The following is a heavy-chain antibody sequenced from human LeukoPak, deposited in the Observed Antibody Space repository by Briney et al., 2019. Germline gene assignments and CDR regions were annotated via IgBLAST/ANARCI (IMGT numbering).Heavy chain of an antibody. J-gene: IGHJ4*02. CDR1: GFSVRDKY. CDR2: LYTGGEK. CDR3: AGGQMFTSGGFDN. D-gene: IGHD6-19*01. Sequence: PGRSLRLSCAASGFSVRDKYMSWVRQAPGKGLEWVSVLYTGGEKYLADFVKGRFTTSRDNSNNMVFLQMNSLTAEDTALYYCAGGQMFTSGGFDNWGQGTLVTVSS. V-gene: IGHV3-53*01.